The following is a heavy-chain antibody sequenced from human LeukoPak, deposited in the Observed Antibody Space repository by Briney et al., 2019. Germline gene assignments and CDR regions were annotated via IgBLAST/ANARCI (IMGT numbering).Heavy chain of an antibody. CDR3: AKAPGPYSGSYWGYFDY. CDR1: GFTLGDFA. V-gene: IGHV3-23*01. J-gene: IGHJ4*02. CDR2: ISGSGGST. D-gene: IGHD1-26*01. Sequence: GGSLRLSCTASGFTLGDFAMSWVRQAPGKGLEWVSAISGSGGSTYYADSVKGRFTISRDNSKNTLYLQMNSLRAEDTAVYYCAKAPGPYSGSYWGYFDYWGQGTLVTVSS.